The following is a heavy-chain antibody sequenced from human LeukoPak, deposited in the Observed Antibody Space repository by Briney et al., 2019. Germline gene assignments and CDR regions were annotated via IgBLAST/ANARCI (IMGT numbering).Heavy chain of an antibody. CDR1: GDSISGSNYY. D-gene: IGHD6-6*01. V-gene: IGHV4-39*01. CDR3: TRHLVSSPSRPFHH. Sequence: SETLSLTCTVSGDSISGSNYYWGWIRQPPGRGLEWIGSIYFSGSTYYNPSLNSRVTISVDTSKNQFSLKLTSVTATDTAVYYCTRHLVSSPSRPFHHWGQGTLVTVSS. CDR2: IYFSGST. J-gene: IGHJ4*02.